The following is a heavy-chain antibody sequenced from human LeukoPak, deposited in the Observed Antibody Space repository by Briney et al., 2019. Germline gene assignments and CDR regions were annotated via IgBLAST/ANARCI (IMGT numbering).Heavy chain of an antibody. J-gene: IGHJ4*02. CDR1: GFPFSTYT. CDR3: ARDPYDYGSGSYYSL. V-gene: IGHV3-21*01. D-gene: IGHD3-10*01. Sequence: GGSLRLSCAASGFPFSTYTMDWVRQAPGRGLEWVSSISTTSNYIYYADSLEGRFTISRDNAKNSLYLQMNSLRAEDTAVYYCARDPYDYGSGSYYSLWGQGTLVTVSS. CDR2: ISTTSNYI.